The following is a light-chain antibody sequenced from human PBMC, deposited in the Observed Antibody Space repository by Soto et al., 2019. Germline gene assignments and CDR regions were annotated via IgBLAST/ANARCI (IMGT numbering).Light chain of an antibody. V-gene: IGKV3-20*01. Sequence: EIVLTQSPGTLSLSPGERATLSCRASQSVSSSYLARYQQKPGQAPRLLIYGASSRATGIPDRFSGSGSGTDFTLTISRLAPEDFAVYYCQQYGSSPQTFGQGTKVEIK. CDR1: QSVSSSY. CDR3: QQYGSSPQT. J-gene: IGKJ1*01. CDR2: GAS.